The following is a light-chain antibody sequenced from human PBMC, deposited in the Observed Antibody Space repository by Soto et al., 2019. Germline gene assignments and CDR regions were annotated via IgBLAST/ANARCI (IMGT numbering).Light chain of an antibody. CDR3: ISYTGRHPWV. V-gene: IGLV2-8*01. CDR1: SGDVGGPNF. CDR2: EVT. Sequence: QSALTQPPSASGSPGQSVTISCTGTSGDVGGPNFVSWYQQHPGKAPKLIIYEVTKRPSGVPDRVSGSKSGNTASLTVSGLQAEDEADYHCISYTGRHPWVYGGGTKVTVL. J-gene: IGLJ3*02.